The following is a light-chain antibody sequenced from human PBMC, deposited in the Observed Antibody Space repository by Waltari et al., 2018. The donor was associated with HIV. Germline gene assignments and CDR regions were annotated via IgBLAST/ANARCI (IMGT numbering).Light chain of an antibody. CDR3: QQRSNWPLT. CDR1: QSVRSL. V-gene: IGKV3-11*01. CDR2: DAS. J-gene: IGKJ4*01. Sequence: EIVLTQSPATLSLSPGERATLSCGASQSVRSLIAWYQQKPGQAPRLLIYDASNRATGIPARFSGSGSGTDFTLTISSLEPEDFAVYYRQQRSNWPLTFGGGTEVEIK.